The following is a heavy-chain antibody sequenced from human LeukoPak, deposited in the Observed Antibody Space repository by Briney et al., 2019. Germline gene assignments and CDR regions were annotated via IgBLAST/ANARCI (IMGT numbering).Heavy chain of an antibody. CDR1: GGSISSGGYY. CDR3: ARIPYYDFWSGYYPFDY. D-gene: IGHD3-3*01. V-gene: IGHV4-31*03. J-gene: IGHJ4*02. Sequence: SETLSLTCTVSGGSISSGGYYWSWIRQHPGKGLEWIGYIYYSGSTYYNPSFKSRVTISVDTSKNQFSLKLSSVTAADTAVYYCARIPYYDFWSGYYPFDYWGQGTLVTVSS. CDR2: IYYSGST.